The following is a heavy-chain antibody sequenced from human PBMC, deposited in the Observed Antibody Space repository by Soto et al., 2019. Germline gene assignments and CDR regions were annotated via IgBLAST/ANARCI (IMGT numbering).Heavy chain of an antibody. D-gene: IGHD6-6*01. CDR2: IRSKAYGGTT. J-gene: IGHJ4*02. CDR3: TREVTREQLVSTLDY. Sequence: GGSLRLSCTASGFTFGDYAMSWFRQAPGKGLEWVGFIRSKAYGGTTEYAASVKGRFTISRDDSKSIAYLQMNSLKTEDTAVYYCTREVTREQLVSTLDYWGQGTLVTVSS. V-gene: IGHV3-49*03. CDR1: GFTFGDYA.